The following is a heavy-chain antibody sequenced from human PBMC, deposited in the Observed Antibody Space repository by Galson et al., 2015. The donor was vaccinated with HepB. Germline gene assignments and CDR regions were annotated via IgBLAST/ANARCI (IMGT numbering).Heavy chain of an antibody. CDR3: AKDQSKGFWSGLQGDAFDI. CDR1: GGSISSSNYY. J-gene: IGHJ3*02. Sequence: ETLSLTCTVSGGSISSSNYYWGWIRQPPGKGLEWIGSIYYSGSTYFNPSLKSRVTISVDTSKNQFSLKLSSVTAADTAVYYCAKDQSKGFWSGLQGDAFDIWGQGTMVTVSS. CDR2: IYYSGST. D-gene: IGHD3-3*01. V-gene: IGHV4-39*07.